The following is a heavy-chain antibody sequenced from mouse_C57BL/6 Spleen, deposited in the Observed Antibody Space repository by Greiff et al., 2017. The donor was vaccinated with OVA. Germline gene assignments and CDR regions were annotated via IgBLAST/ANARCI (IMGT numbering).Heavy chain of an antibody. J-gene: IGHJ1*03. CDR2: IYPYNGVS. Sequence: EVQRVESGPELVKPGASVKISCKASGYSFTGYYMHWVKQSHGNILDWIGYIYPYNGVSSYNQKFKGKATLTVDKSSSTAYMELRSLTSEDSAVYYCARFTTVVAHWYFDVWGTGTTVTVSS. CDR1: GYSFTGYY. V-gene: IGHV1-31*01. CDR3: ARFTTVVAHWYFDV. D-gene: IGHD1-1*01.